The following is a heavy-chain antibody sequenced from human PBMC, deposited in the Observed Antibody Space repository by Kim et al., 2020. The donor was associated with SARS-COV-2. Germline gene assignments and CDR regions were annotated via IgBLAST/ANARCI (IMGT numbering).Heavy chain of an antibody. CDR3: ARCPISVGYSYGSCGYYFDY. CDR1: GYTFTGYY. D-gene: IGHD5-18*01. CDR2: IRPNSGGT. Sequence: ASVKVSCKASGYTFTGYYIHWVRQAPGQGLEWMGWIRPNSGGTNYAQKFQGRVTMTRDTSISTAYMDLSRLRSDDTAVYYCARCPISVGYSYGSCGYYFDYWGQGTLVTVSS. V-gene: IGHV1-2*02. J-gene: IGHJ4*02.